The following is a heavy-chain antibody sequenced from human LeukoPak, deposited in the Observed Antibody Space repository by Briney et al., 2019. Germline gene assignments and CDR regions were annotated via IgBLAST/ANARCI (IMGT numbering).Heavy chain of an antibody. Sequence: SETLSLTCTVSGGSISSYYWSWIRQPPGKGLEWIGEINHSGSTNYNPPLKSRVTISVDTSKNQFSLKLSSVTAADTAVYYCARDSYGSGFNFDYWGQGTLVTVSS. CDR2: INHSGST. V-gene: IGHV4-34*01. D-gene: IGHD3-10*01. CDR3: ARDSYGSGFNFDY. CDR1: GGSISSYY. J-gene: IGHJ4*02.